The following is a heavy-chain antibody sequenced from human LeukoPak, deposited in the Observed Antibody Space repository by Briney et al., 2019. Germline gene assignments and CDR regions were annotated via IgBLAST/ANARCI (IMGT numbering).Heavy chain of an antibody. V-gene: IGHV4-39*01. CDR1: GGSISSSSYY. D-gene: IGHD1-1*01. CDR3: ARLGYSAAFDI. J-gene: IGHJ3*02. Sequence: SETLSLTCTVPGGSISSSSYYWGWIRQPPGKGLEWIGSIYYSGSTYYNPSLKSRVTISVDTSKNQFSLKLSSVTAADTAVYYCARLGYSAAFDIWGQGTMVTVSS. CDR2: IYYSGST.